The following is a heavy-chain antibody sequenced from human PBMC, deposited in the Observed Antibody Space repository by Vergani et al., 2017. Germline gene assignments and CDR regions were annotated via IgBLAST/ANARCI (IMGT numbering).Heavy chain of an antibody. CDR1: GCSISSSSYY. D-gene: IGHD4-17*01. CDR3: ARARHDYGDYGTSYYMDV. Sequence: QLQLQESGPGLVKPSETLSLTCTVSGCSISSSSYYWGWIRQPPGKGLEWIGISYYSGSTYYNPSLKSRVTISVDTSKNQFSLKLSPVTAADTAVYYCARARHDYGDYGTSYYMDVWGKGTTVTVSS. CDR2: SYYSGST. V-gene: IGHV4-39*07. J-gene: IGHJ6*03.